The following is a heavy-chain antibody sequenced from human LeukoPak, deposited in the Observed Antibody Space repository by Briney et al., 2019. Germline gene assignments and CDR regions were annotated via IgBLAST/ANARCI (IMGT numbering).Heavy chain of an antibody. V-gene: IGHV3-48*02. D-gene: IGHD1-26*01. Sequence: GGSLRLSCAASGFTFSDYSMNWVRQAPGKGLEWVSYISSSSSTVYYADSVKGRFTISRDNAKNSLYLQMNSLRDEDTAVYYCAGVRSGSLDYWGQGTLVTVSS. CDR3: AGVRSGSLDY. CDR2: ISSSSSTV. J-gene: IGHJ4*02. CDR1: GFTFSDYS.